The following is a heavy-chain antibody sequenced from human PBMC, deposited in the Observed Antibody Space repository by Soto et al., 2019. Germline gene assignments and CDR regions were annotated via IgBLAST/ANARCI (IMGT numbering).Heavy chain of an antibody. V-gene: IGHV3-30-3*01. CDR3: ARDQVKGTMTIL. J-gene: IGHJ4*02. CDR2: ISYDGSNK. Sequence: QVQLVESGGGVVQPGRSLRLSCAASGFTFINYAMHWVLQAPGKGLEWVAVISYDGSNKYYADSVKGRFTISRDNSKNTMYLQMNSLSAEDTAVYHCARDQVKGTMTILWGQGTLVTVSS. D-gene: IGHD4-17*01. CDR1: GFTFINYA.